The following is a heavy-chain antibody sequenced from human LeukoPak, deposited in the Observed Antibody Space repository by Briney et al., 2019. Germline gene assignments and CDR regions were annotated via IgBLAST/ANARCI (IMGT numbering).Heavy chain of an antibody. CDR2: INTRTANP. J-gene: IGHJ4*02. V-gene: IGHV7-4-1*02. CDR3: VRVGVLTTVFDY. D-gene: IGHD4/OR15-4a*01. CDR1: GYTLTELS. Sequence: ASVKVSCKVSGYTLTELSMHWVRQAPGKGLEWMGWINTRTANPTYAQGFVGRFVFSVDTSVNTAYLQISSLKAEDTAVYYCVRVGVLTTVFDYWGQGTLVAVSS.